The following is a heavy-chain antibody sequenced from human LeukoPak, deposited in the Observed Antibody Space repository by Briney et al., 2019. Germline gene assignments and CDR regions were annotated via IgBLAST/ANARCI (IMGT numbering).Heavy chain of an antibody. CDR2: ISSSSSRV. CDR3: ASSLVAAGSTYYFDS. V-gene: IGHV3-48*02. J-gene: IGHJ4*02. CDR1: GFTFSSYG. Sequence: GGSLRLSCAASGFTFSSYGMHWVRQAPGKGLEWVSYISSSSSRVYYADTVKGRFTISRDNARNSLYLQMNSLRDEDTAVYYCASSLVAAGSTYYFDSWGQGTLVTVSS. D-gene: IGHD6-13*01.